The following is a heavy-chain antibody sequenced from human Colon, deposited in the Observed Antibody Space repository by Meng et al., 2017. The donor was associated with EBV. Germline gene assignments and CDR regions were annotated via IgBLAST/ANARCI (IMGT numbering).Heavy chain of an antibody. CDR3: ARGGPGNYDHSYWDAFDI. D-gene: IGHD3-22*01. CDR1: GCKFDRYG. Sequence: EVQLVESGGAVVRPGGSLRPSCAASGCKFDRYGMSWVRQVPGMGLEWVSGINWNGLNTGNADSVKGRFTISRDNAKNSLYLQMNSLRAEDTAFYHCARGGPGNYDHSYWDAFDIWGQGTMVTVSS. J-gene: IGHJ3*02. V-gene: IGHV3-20*01. CDR2: INWNGLNT.